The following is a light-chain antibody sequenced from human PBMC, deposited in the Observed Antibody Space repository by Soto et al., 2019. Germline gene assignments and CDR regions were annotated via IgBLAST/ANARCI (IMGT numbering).Light chain of an antibody. V-gene: IGKV3-15*01. CDR2: DAS. J-gene: IGKJ1*01. CDR3: NQYNDWPQA. CDR1: QSVSSN. Sequence: VVMTQSPATLSVSPGERATLSCRASQSVSSNVAWYQQKPGQAPRLLIYDASTRATGIPARFSGSGSGTEFTLTISSLQSEDFAVFYCNQYNDWPQACGQGTRWIS.